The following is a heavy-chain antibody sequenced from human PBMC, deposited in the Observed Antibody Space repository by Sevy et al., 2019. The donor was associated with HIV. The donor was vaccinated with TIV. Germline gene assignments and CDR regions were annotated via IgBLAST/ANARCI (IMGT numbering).Heavy chain of an antibody. CDR2: IKQDGSEK. CDR3: ARGDIVVVPAAF. Sequence: GGSLRLSCAASGFTFSSYWMSWVRQAPGKGLEWVANIKQDGSEKYYVDSVKGRFTIARNNAKNSLYLQMNSLRAEDTAVYYCARGDIVVVPAAFWGQGTLVTVSS. D-gene: IGHD2-2*01. V-gene: IGHV3-7*04. CDR1: GFTFSSYW. J-gene: IGHJ4*02.